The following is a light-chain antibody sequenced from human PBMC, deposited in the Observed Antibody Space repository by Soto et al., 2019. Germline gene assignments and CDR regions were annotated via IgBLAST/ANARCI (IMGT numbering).Light chain of an antibody. Sequence: QSALTQPASLSGSPGQSITISCNGTSSDVGGYNYVSWYQHHPVKAPKLLIYDVTNRPSGVSNRFSGSTSGNTASLTISGLQAEDEADYYCTSYTTSSPYLVFGGGTQLTV. CDR1: SSDVGGYNY. V-gene: IGLV2-14*03. CDR2: DVT. CDR3: TSYTTSSPYLV. J-gene: IGLJ3*02.